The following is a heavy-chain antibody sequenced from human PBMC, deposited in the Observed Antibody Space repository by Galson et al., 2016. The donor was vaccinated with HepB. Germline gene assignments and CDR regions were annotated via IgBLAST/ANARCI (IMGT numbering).Heavy chain of an antibody. J-gene: IGHJ3*02. CDR3: ARVLLFFDAGAYTDAFDI. CDR1: GLTLSGHY. D-gene: IGHD3-16*01. CDR2: SRNKTKSYTT. Sequence: SLRLSCAISGLTLSGHYIDWVRQAPGKGLEWVGRSRNKTKSYTTEYAASVKGRFTISRDDSKNSLYLQMNSLKTEDTAVYYCARVLLFFDAGAYTDAFDIWGQGTMVTVSS. V-gene: IGHV3-72*01.